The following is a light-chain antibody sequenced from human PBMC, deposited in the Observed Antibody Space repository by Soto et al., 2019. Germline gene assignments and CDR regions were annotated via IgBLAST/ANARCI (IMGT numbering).Light chain of an antibody. CDR1: QSVSNYF. Sequence: ETVLTQSPGTLSLSPGGRATLSCRASQSVSNYFLAWYQQKPGQAPRLLIYGASTRATDVPDRFSGSGSGADFTLTISRLEPEDFAVYYCQQYGSSPPRTFGQGTKVDIK. J-gene: IGKJ1*01. V-gene: IGKV3-20*01. CDR3: QQYGSSPPRT. CDR2: GAS.